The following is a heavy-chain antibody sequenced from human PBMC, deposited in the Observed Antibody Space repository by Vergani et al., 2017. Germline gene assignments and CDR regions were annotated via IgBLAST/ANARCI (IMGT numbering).Heavy chain of an antibody. Sequence: EVQLEESGGGLVLPGRSLRLSCVASVFTSAGYAMHWVRQAPGKGLEWVSGISWNSNSIGYADSVKGRFTISRDNAKNSLYLQMNSLRAEDTALYYCAKDLGTSSGGGWFDPGGQGTLVTVSS. CDR1: VFTSAGYA. CDR3: AKDLGTSSGGGWFDP. J-gene: IGHJ5*02. D-gene: IGHD6-6*01. V-gene: IGHV3-9*02. CDR2: ISWNSNSI.